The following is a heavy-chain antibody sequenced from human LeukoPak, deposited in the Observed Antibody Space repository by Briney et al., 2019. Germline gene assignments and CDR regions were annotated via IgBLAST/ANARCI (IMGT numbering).Heavy chain of an antibody. CDR3: ARDSGFGELVTYCFDY. D-gene: IGHD3-10*01. CDR1: GFNFSNYA. CDR2: IWYDGSTK. Sequence: GGSLRLSCAASGFNFSNYAMHWVRQVPGKGLEWVAVIWYDGSTKFYANYVKGRFTVSRDNSKNTLYLQMNILRPEDTAIYYCARDSGFGELVTYCFDYWGQGTLVTVSS. J-gene: IGHJ4*02. V-gene: IGHV3-33*01.